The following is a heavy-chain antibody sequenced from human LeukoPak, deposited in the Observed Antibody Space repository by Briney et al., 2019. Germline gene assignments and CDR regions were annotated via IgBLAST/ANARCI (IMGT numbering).Heavy chain of an antibody. CDR2: ISYDGSNE. Sequence: PGGSLRLSCAASGFTFSSYTMHWVRQAPGKGLEWVAMISYDGSNEYYADSVKGRFTISRDNSKNTLYLQMNSLRAEDTAAYYSVRVQKDYYDSSGYRVDYYGMDVWGQGTTVTVSS. D-gene: IGHD3-22*01. V-gene: IGHV3-30*04. J-gene: IGHJ6*02. CDR1: GFTFSSYT. CDR3: VRVQKDYYDSSGYRVDYYGMDV.